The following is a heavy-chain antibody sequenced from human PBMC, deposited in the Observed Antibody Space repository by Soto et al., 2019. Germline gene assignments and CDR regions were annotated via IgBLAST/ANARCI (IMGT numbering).Heavy chain of an antibody. CDR1: GFTFSSYN. V-gene: IGHV3-48*01. Sequence: GGSLRLSCAASGFTFSSYNMNWVRQAPGKGLEWVSSISSSSSTIYYADSVKGRFTISRDNAKNSLYLQMNSLRAEDTAVYYCARDYSSYGPFDYWGQGTLVTVSS. CDR3: ARDYSSYGPFDY. CDR2: ISSSSSTI. J-gene: IGHJ4*02. D-gene: IGHD5-18*01.